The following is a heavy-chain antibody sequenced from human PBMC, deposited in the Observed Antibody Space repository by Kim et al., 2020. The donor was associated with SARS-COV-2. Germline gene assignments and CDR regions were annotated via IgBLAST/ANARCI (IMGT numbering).Heavy chain of an antibody. CDR3: AKTPSRRTYGDYHAFDY. D-gene: IGHD4-17*01. CDR2: ISGSGGST. V-gene: IGHV3-23*01. Sequence: GGSLRLSCAASGFTFSSYAMSWVRQAPGKGLEWVSAISGSGGSTYYADSVKGRFTISRDNSKNTLYLQMNSLRAEDTAVYYCAKTPSRRTYGDYHAFDYWGQGTLVTVSS. J-gene: IGHJ4*02. CDR1: GFTFSSYA.